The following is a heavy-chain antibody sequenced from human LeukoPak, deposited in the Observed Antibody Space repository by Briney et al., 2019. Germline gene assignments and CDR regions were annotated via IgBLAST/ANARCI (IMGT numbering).Heavy chain of an antibody. J-gene: IGHJ4*02. CDR2: INYSGST. V-gene: IGHV4-59*08. D-gene: IGHD2-8*01. CDR3: ARLSTLMVYAPQYYFDY. CDR1: GDSISVYY. Sequence: SEILSLTCTVSGDSISVYYWSWIRQPPGKGLEWIGFINYSGSTYYNPSLKSRVTISVDTSKNQFSLKLSSVTAADTAVYYCARLSTLMVYAPQYYFDYWGQGTLVTVSS.